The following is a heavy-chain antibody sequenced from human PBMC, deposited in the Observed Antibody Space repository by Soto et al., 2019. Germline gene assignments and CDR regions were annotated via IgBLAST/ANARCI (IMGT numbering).Heavy chain of an antibody. Sequence: EVQLVESGGGLVKPGGSLRLSCVASSFTFINAWMTWVRQAPGKGLELVGRIKSKTDGGTTDYAAPVKGRFTISKDDSTNTPYLQMNSLNTEDTAVYYCASDLVSERGSRWRRFDFWGQVTLVTVSS. CDR1: SFTFINAW. D-gene: IGHD6-13*01. CDR2: IKSKTDGGTT. V-gene: IGHV3-15*01. CDR3: ASDLVSERGSRWRRFDF. J-gene: IGHJ4*02.